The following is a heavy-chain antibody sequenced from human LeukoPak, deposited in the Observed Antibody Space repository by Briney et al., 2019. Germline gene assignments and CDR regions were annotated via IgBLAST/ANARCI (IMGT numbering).Heavy chain of an antibody. J-gene: IGHJ6*02. CDR1: GYTFTGYY. CDR2: INPNSGGT. V-gene: IGHV1-2*02. CDR3: ARGEWLRQPRMDV. Sequence: ASAKVSCKASGYTFTGYYMHWARQAPGQGLEWMGWINPNSGGTNYAQKFQGRVTMTRDTSISTAYMELSRLRSDDTAVYYCARGEWLRQPRMDVWGQGTTVTVSS. D-gene: IGHD5-12*01.